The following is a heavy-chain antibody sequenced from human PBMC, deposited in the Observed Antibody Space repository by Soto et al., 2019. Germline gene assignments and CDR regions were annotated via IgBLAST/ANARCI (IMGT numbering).Heavy chain of an antibody. CDR2: IYTSGTT. CDR1: GLTVSDKY. J-gene: IGHJ3*02. V-gene: IGHV3-53*01. D-gene: IGHD3-10*01. Sequence: PGGSLRLSCEGSGLTVSDKYMNWVRQAPGKGLEWVSVIYTSGTTYYADSVKGRFTISRDNFKNTLYLQMNSLRAEDTAMYYCARDGFGRYDDSGSGAFDIWGQGTMVTVSS. CDR3: ARDGFGRYDDSGSGAFDI.